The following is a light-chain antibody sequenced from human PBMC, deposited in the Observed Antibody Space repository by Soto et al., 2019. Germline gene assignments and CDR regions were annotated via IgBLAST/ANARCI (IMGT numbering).Light chain of an antibody. CDR3: SSYTSSSTLYV. J-gene: IGLJ1*01. CDR1: SSDVGGYNY. V-gene: IGLV2-14*01. CDR2: EVS. Sequence: QSALTQPASGSGSPGQSITICCTGTSSDVGGYNYVSWYQQHPGKAPKLMIYEVSNRPSGVSNRFSGSKSGNTASLTISGLQAEDEADYYCSSYTSSSTLYVFGTGTKLTVL.